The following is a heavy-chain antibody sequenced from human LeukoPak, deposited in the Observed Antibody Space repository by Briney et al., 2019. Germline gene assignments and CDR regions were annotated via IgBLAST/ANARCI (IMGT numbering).Heavy chain of an antibody. CDR1: GYSFTTYW. V-gene: IGHV5-51*01. Sequence: GESLKISCKGSGYSFTTYWIGWVRQMPGKGLEWMGIIFPGDSETIYSPSFQGQVTISADKYISTAYLQWRSLKASDTAMYYCATSESQTRFDYWGQGTLVTASS. D-gene: IGHD1/OR15-1a*01. CDR2: IFPGDSET. CDR3: ATSESQTRFDY. J-gene: IGHJ4*02.